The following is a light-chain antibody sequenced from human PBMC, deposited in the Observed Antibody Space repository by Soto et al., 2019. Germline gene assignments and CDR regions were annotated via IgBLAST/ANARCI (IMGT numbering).Light chain of an antibody. CDR3: QHYDGTPLT. CDR1: QTINSVH. CDR2: RAS. V-gene: IGKV3-20*01. Sequence: VLTQSPGTLSLSPGERGTLSCRASQTINSVHLAWYQQKPGQAPRLLIFRASSRATGIPDRFSGSGSGTDFTLTIRRLEPEDFAVYYCQHYDGTPLTFGGGTKVKIK. J-gene: IGKJ4*01.